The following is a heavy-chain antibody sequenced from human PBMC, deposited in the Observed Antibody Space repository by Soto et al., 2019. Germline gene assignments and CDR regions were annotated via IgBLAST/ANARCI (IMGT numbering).Heavy chain of an antibody. V-gene: IGHV3-21*01. CDR3: ARPMHYYDGSGYSAY. J-gene: IGHJ4*02. CDR2: ISSSSTYI. Sequence: AGGSLRLSCAASGFTFSSYAMNWVRQAPGKGLEWVSSISSSSTYIYYADSVKGRFTISRDNAKNSLYLQMNRLRAEDTAVYYCARPMHYYDGSGYSAYWGQGTLVTVSS. D-gene: IGHD3-22*01. CDR1: GFTFSSYA.